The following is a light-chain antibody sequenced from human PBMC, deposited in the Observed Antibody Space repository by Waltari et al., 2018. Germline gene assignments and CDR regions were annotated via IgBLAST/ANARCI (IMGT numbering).Light chain of an antibody. CDR1: QTVLDSSNNRNY. CDR2: WAS. Sequence: DIVMTQSPASLAASLRETATIHCKSSQTVLDSSNNRNYFAWYQQKPGPPPKLLIYWASSRESGVPDRFSGSGAGTDFTLTITSLQAEDVAVYYCQQYYSPPPLFTFGPGTKVDIK. CDR3: QQYYSPPPLFT. V-gene: IGKV4-1*01. J-gene: IGKJ3*01.